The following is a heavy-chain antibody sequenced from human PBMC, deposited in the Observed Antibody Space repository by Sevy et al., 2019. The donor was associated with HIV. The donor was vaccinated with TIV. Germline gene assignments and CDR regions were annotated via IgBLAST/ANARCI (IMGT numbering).Heavy chain of an antibody. J-gene: IGHJ6*02. Sequence: GGSLRLSCAASGFTSSSYSMNWVRQAPGKGLEWVSSISSSSSYIYYADSVKGRFTISRDNAKNSLYLQMNSLRAEDTAVYYCAREEGGQQSYYYGMDVWGQGTTVTVSS. D-gene: IGHD6-13*01. CDR1: GFTSSSYS. CDR3: AREEGGQQSYYYGMDV. V-gene: IGHV3-21*01. CDR2: ISSSSSYI.